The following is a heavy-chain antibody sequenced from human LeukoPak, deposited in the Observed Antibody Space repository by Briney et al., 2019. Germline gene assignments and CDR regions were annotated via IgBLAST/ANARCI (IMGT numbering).Heavy chain of an antibody. CDR2: IYYSGST. CDR3: ARGVGGSGSYEDYYYHYGMDV. J-gene: IGHJ6*02. V-gene: IGHV4-59*01. D-gene: IGHD3-10*01. CDR1: GGSISSYY. Sequence: SETLSLTCTVSGGSISSYYWSWIRQPPGKGLEWIGYIYYSGSTNYNPSLKSRVTISVDTSKNQFSLKLSSVTAADTAVYYCARGVGGSGSYEDYYYHYGMDVWGQGTTVTVSS.